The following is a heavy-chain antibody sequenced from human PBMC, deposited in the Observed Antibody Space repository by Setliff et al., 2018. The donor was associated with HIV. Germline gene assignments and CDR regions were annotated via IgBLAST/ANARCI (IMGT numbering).Heavy chain of an antibody. V-gene: IGHV4-39*01. CDR2: IYYSGGT. CDR3: ARIVVVIAKYFDY. CDR1: GASISSSSNS. D-gene: IGHD2-21*01. J-gene: IGHJ4*02. Sequence: SETLSLTCSVSGASISSSSNSWGWIRQPPGKGLEWIGSIYYSGGTYYNPSLKSRVTISVDTSKNQFSLKLRSVTAADTAVYYCARIVVVIAKYFDYWGQGTLVTVSS.